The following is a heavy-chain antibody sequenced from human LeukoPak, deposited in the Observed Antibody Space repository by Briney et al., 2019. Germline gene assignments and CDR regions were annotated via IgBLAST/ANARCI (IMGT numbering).Heavy chain of an antibody. V-gene: IGHV1-2*02. CDR1: GYTFTGYY. J-gene: IGHJ4*02. CDR2: INPNSGGT. D-gene: IGHD2-2*01. Sequence: ASVKVSCKASGYTFTGYYMHWVRQAPGQGLEWMGWINPNSGGTNYAQKFQGRVTMTRDTSISTAYMELSRLRSDDTAVYYCAGEGVVVPAAARPFDYWGQGTLVTVSS. CDR3: AGEGVVVPAAARPFDY.